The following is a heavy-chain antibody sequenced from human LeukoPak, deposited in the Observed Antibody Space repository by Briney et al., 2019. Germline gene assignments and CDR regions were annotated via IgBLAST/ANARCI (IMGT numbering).Heavy chain of an antibody. CDR1: GFTVSSNE. CDR3: AKTRYGSSHGFDY. V-gene: IGHV3-38-3*01. D-gene: IGHD3-10*01. Sequence: PGGSLRLSCAASGFTVSSNEMSWVRQAPGKGLEWVSSISGGSTYHAGSVKGRFTISRDNSKNTLYLQMNSLRAEDTAVYYCAKTRYGSSHGFDYWGQGTLVTVSS. CDR2: ISGGST. J-gene: IGHJ4*02.